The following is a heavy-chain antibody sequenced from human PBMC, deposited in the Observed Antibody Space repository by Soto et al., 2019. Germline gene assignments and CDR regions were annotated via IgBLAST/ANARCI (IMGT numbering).Heavy chain of an antibody. D-gene: IGHD6-13*01. CDR3: VRRIAHKDLSSFRPDAPWSDP. Sequence: NPGEYQKIHCTGSGYNFSTYWIRWGPQVAGKGTGWLGIIDPDDSDTQYSPSFQGQVTISADKSINIAYLQWSSLKASDTAMYYCVRRIAHKDLSSFRPDAPWSDPWGQGTLVTVSS. V-gene: IGHV5-51*01. CDR2: IDPDDSDT. CDR1: GYNFSTYW. J-gene: IGHJ5*02.